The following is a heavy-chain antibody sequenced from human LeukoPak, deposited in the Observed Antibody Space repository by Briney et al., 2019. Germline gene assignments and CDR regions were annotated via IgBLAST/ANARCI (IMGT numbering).Heavy chain of an antibody. V-gene: IGHV3-30*03. Sequence: GRSLSLSCAASGFSFSSYGMHWVRQAPGKGLEWVAVIPYDGSNKYYADSVKGRFTISRDNSKNTLYLQMSSLRPEDTAVYYCASGGYTSSWYVVDYWGQGTLVTVSS. CDR1: GFSFSSYG. CDR3: ASGGYTSSWYVVDY. D-gene: IGHD6-13*01. J-gene: IGHJ4*02. CDR2: IPYDGSNK.